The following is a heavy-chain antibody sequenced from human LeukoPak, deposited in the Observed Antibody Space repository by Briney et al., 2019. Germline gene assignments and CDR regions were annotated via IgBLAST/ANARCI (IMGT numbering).Heavy chain of an antibody. CDR2: ISGGST. Sequence: GGSLRLSCAASGFTVSSNEMSWVRQAPGKGLEWVSSISGGSTYYADSRKGRFTISRDNSKNTLHLQMNSLRAGDTAVYYCARGHYGSQPHAFDIWGQGTMVTVSS. CDR1: GFTVSSNE. V-gene: IGHV3-38-3*01. D-gene: IGHD3-10*01. J-gene: IGHJ3*02. CDR3: ARGHYGSQPHAFDI.